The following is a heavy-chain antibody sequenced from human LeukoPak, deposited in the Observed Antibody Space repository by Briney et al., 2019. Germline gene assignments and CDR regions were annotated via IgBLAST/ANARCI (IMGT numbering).Heavy chain of an antibody. CDR1: GYTFTRYA. CDR3: ARPLAVAGFDY. J-gene: IGHJ4*02. V-gene: IGHV1-3*01. CDR2: INAGTAIT. Sequence: GASVKVSCKASGYTFTRYALHWVRQAPGQGLEWMGWINAGTAITKYSQKFQDRVTISRDTSARTVYMELNSLRFEDTALYYCARPLAVAGFDYWGQGTLVTVSS. D-gene: IGHD6-19*01.